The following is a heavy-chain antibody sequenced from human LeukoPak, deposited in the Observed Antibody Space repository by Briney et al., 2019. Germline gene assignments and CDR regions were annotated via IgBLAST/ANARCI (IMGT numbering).Heavy chain of an antibody. CDR3: ARFDSSSWFDP. CDR2: ISSSSSYI. CDR1: GFTFSSYS. D-gene: IGHD6-13*01. Sequence: GGSLRLSCAASGFTFSSYSMNWVRQAPGKGLEWVSSISSSSSYIYYADSVKGRFTISRDSAKNSLYLQMNSLRAEDTAVYYCARFDSSSWFDPWGQGTLVTVSS. J-gene: IGHJ5*02. V-gene: IGHV3-21*01.